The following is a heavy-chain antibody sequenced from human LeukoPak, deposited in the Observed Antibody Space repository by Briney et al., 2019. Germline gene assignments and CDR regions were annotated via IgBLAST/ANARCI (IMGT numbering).Heavy chain of an antibody. Sequence: GGSLRLSCAVSGFIFSRYGMHWVRQAPGKGLEWVAVILYDGSKEYYADSVKGRFTISRDNSKNMLFLEINSLRAEDTAQYYCARADETNMDYWGQGTLVIVST. V-gene: IGHV3-33*01. D-gene: IGHD2/OR15-2a*01. CDR3: ARADETNMDY. CDR2: ILYDGSKE. J-gene: IGHJ4*02. CDR1: GFIFSRYG.